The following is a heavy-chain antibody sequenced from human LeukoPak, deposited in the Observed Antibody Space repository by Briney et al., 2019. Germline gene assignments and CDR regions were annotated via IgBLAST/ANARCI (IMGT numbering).Heavy chain of an antibody. V-gene: IGHV3-48*01. Sequence: PGGSLRLSCAASGLIFCSYPLIWVGQAPGKGLELFSYICRIRSTISYALSVKDRFVIHRDNAENSMYRQMNSLRAEDTAVYYCAREAYYYEDWGQGTLVSVSS. CDR3: AREAYYYED. J-gene: IGHJ4*02. CDR2: ICRIRSTI. D-gene: IGHD3-22*01. CDR1: GLIFCSYP.